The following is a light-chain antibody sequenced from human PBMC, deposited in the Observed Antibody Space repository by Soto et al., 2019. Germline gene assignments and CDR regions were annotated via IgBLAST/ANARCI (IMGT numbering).Light chain of an antibody. J-gene: IGKJ1*01. V-gene: IGKV3-20*01. Sequence: EIVLTQSPGTLSLSPGERVTLSCRASQSVNSSYLAWYQHKPGQAPRLLIYGASTRATGIPDRFSGSGSGTDFTLTIGRLEPGDFAVYYCQQYGNSAQTFGQGTKVDIK. CDR2: GAS. CDR3: QQYGNSAQT. CDR1: QSVNSSY.